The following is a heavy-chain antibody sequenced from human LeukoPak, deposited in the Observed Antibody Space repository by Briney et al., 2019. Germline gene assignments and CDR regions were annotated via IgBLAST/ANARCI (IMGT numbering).Heavy chain of an antibody. J-gene: IGHJ4*02. D-gene: IGHD2-15*01. Sequence: VASVKVSCKASGYTFTGYYMHWVRQAPGKGLEWMGWINPNSGGTNYAQKFQGRVTMTRDTSISTAYMELSRLRSDDTAVYYCARERTLTSCYDYWGQGTLVTVSS. CDR2: INPNSGGT. CDR1: GYTFTGYY. V-gene: IGHV1-2*02. CDR3: ARERTLTSCYDY.